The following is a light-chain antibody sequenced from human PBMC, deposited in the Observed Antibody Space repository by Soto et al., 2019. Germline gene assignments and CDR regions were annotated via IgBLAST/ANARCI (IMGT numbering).Light chain of an antibody. J-gene: IGKJ1*01. CDR1: QGISSY. CDR2: AAS. V-gene: IGKV1-8*01. CDR3: QQYYSYPRT. Sequence: AVRMTQSPSSFSASTGDRVTITCRASQGISSYLAWYQQKPGKAPKLLIYAASTLQSGVPSRFSGSGSGTDFTLTISCLHSEDFATYYCQQYYSYPRTFGHGTKVDIK.